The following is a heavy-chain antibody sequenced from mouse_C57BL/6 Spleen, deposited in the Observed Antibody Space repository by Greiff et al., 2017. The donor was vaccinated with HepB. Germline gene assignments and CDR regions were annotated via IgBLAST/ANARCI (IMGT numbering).Heavy chain of an antibody. CDR1: GYTFTSYG. D-gene: IGHD1-1*01. CDR2: IYPRSGNT. J-gene: IGHJ2*01. V-gene: IGHV1-81*01. CDR3: AKTRDSYYYGSSYVDFDY. Sequence: VQLQESGAELARPGASVKLSCKASGYTFTSYGISWVKQRTGQGLEWIGEIYPRSGNTYYNEKFKGKATLTADKSSSTAYMELRSLTSEDSAVYFCAKTRDSYYYGSSYVDFDYWGQGTTLTVSS.